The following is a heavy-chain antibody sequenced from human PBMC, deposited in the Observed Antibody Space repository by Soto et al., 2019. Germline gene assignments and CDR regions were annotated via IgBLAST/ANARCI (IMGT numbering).Heavy chain of an antibody. D-gene: IGHD6-13*01. J-gene: IGHJ5*02. CDR3: AKNPAASLFYWFDP. CDR2: ISGSGGDS. CDR1: VFTFSSHA. V-gene: IGHV3-23*01. Sequence: ELYLLESGGGLGQPGGSLRLSCEVSVFTFSSHAMSWVRQAPGKGLEWVSSISGSGGDSYYADSVKGRFTISRDNSKNTLFLQMNALRAEDTAVYYCAKNPAASLFYWFDPWGQGALVTVSS.